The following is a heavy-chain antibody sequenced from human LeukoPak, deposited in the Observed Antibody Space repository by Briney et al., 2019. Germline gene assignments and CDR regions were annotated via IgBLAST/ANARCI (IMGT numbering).Heavy chain of an antibody. D-gene: IGHD6-6*01. J-gene: IGHJ4*02. V-gene: IGHV3-30*18. CDR3: AKWDSSSPTVDY. CDR2: ISYDGSNK. Sequence: PGGSLRLSCAASGFTFSSYGMHWVRQAPGKGLEWVAVISYDGSNKYYADSVKGRFTISRDNSKNTLYLQMNSLRAEDTAVYYCAKWDSSSPTVDYWGQGTLVTVSS. CDR1: GFTFSSYG.